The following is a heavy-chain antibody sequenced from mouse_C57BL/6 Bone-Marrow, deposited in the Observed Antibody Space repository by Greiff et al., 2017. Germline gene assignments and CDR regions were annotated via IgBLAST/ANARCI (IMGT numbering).Heavy chain of an antibody. CDR1: GFTFSDYY. D-gene: IGHD2-1*01. CDR2: ISNGGGST. J-gene: IGHJ2*01. V-gene: IGHV5-12*01. Sequence: EVHLVESGGGLVQPGGSLKLSCAASGFTFSDYYMYWVRQTPEKRLEWVAYISNGGGSTYYPDTVKGRFTISRDNAKNTLYLQMSRLKSEDTAMYYCARRPRGNYYFDYWGQGTTLTVSS. CDR3: ARRPRGNYYFDY.